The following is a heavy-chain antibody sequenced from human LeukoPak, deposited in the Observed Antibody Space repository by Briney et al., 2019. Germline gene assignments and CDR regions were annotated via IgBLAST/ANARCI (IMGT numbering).Heavy chain of an antibody. D-gene: IGHD3-10*01. CDR3: TTDWFVRGVQEGRIDY. V-gene: IGHV3-74*01. J-gene: IGHJ4*02. CDR1: GFTFSNYW. CDR2: IISDGSST. Sequence: PGGSLRLSCAASGFTFSNYWMHWVRQTPGKGLEWVSRIISDGSSTIYADSVKGRFTISRDNAKNTLYLQMNSLKTEDTAVYYCTTDWFVRGVQEGRIDYWGQGTLVTVSS.